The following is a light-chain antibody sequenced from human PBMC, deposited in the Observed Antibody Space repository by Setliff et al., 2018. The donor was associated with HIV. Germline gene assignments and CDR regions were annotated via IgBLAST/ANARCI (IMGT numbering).Light chain of an antibody. J-gene: IGLJ1*01. CDR2: DDS. Sequence: SYELTQPPSVSVAPGKTARITCGGNNVGSKSVHWYQQKPGQAPVLVVYDDSDRPPGIPERFSGSNSGNTATLTISRVEAGDEADYYCQVWDYSGHPYVFGTGTKVTV. CDR3: QVWDYSGHPYV. V-gene: IGLV3-21*03. CDR1: NVGSKS.